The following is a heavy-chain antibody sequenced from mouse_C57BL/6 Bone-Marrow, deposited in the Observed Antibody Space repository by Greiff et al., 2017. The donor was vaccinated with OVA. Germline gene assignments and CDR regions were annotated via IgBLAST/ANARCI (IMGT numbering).Heavy chain of an antibody. CDR3: ARCYYDYDVPFAY. J-gene: IGHJ3*01. V-gene: IGHV1-67*01. CDR2: ISTYYGDA. CDR1: GYTFTDYA. Sequence: VQLQQSGPELVRPGVSVKISCKGSGYTFTDYAMHWVKQSHAKSLEWIGVISTYYGDASYNQKFKDKATMNVDKSSSTAYMELARLTSEDSAVYYCARCYYDYDVPFAYWGQGTLVTVSA. D-gene: IGHD2-4*01.